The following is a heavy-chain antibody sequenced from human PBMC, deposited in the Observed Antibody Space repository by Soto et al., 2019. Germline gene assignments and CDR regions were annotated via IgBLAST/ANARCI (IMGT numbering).Heavy chain of an antibody. CDR2: ISYDGSNK. D-gene: IGHD5-18*01. Sequence: VQLVESGGGLVQPGGSLTLSCAASGFTFSSYAMHWVRQAPGKGLEWVAVISYDGSNKYYADSVKGRFTISRDNSKNTLYLQMNSLRAEDTAVYYCARDRGSRSYGLFDYWGQGTLVTVSS. V-gene: IGHV3-30-3*01. CDR1: GFTFSSYA. CDR3: ARDRGSRSYGLFDY. J-gene: IGHJ4*02.